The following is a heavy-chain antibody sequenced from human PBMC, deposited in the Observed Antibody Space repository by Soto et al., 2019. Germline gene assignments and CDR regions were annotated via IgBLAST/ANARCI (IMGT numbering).Heavy chain of an antibody. CDR2: IYYSVTT. CDR3: AREGGESSDGVYSFDS. CDR1: GGSTSSDNY. D-gene: IGHD2-15*01. J-gene: IGHJ4*02. V-gene: IGHV4-30-4*01. Sequence: QVQLQESGPGLVKPSQTLSLTCTVSGGSTSSDNYWSWIRQPTGKGLGWIGHIYYSVTTGYNPSLKSRPAISIYTSKNQFSMKLSSVTAADTAVYFCAREGGESSDGVYSFDSWGQGSLVSGYS.